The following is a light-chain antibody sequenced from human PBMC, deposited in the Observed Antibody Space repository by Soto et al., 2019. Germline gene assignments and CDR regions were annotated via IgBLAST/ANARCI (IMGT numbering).Light chain of an antibody. CDR2: ETS. Sequence: EIVLTQSPATLSLSPGERATLSCRASQSVTSHLAWYQQKPGQAPRLLIYETSNRATGTPARFSGSGSGTDFILTTSSLEPEDFAVYYCQQRGTWPPVTFGGGTKVEIK. J-gene: IGKJ4*01. CDR1: QSVTSH. CDR3: QQRGTWPPVT. V-gene: IGKV3-11*01.